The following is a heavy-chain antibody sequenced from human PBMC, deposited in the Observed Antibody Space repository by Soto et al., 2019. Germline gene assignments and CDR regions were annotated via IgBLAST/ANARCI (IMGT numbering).Heavy chain of an antibody. CDR2: IYYSGTT. D-gene: IGHD3-16*01. J-gene: IGHJ6*02. CDR1: GASSSDDDYH. Sequence: QVQLQESGPGLVKPSQTLSLTCTVSGASSSDDDYHWSWIRQLPGKGLEWIGYIYYSGTTYYSPSLKSRVTLSVDTSKNQFSLNLRSVTAADTAVYYGALYRLGVYYALDVWGHGTTVTVSS. CDR3: ALYRLGVYYALDV. V-gene: IGHV4-31*03.